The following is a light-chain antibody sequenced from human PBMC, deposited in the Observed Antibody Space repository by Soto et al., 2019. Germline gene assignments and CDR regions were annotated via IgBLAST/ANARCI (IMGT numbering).Light chain of an antibody. CDR2: AAT. CDR3: QHYNSYSEA. CDR1: QDIDRW. J-gene: IGKJ1*01. Sequence: DIQMTQSPSSVSASVGDRVTITCRASQDIDRWLAWYQRKPGQAPKLLIYAATNLQSGVPSRFSGSGSGTEFTLTISSLQPDDFATYYCQHYNSYSEAFGQGTKVDI. V-gene: IGKV1D-16*01.